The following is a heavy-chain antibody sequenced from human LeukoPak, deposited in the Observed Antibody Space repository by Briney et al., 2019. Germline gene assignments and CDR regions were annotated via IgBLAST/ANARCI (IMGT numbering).Heavy chain of an antibody. Sequence: GSSVKVSCKASGGTFSSYAISWVRQAPGQGLEWMGRIIPILGIANYAQKFQGRVTITADKSTSTAYMELSSLRSEDTAVYYCARAHYSSSWYFGRIRFDPWGQGTLVTVSS. J-gene: IGHJ5*02. V-gene: IGHV1-69*04. CDR1: GGTFSSYA. CDR3: ARAHYSSSWYFGRIRFDP. D-gene: IGHD6-13*01. CDR2: IIPILGIA.